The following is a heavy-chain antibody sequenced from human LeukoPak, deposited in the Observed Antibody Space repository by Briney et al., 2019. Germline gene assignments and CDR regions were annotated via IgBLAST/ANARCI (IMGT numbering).Heavy chain of an antibody. CDR2: FYSGGST. J-gene: IGHJ1*01. CDR1: GFTVSDNY. V-gene: IGHV3-66*01. CDR3: ASSSWSSEYFHY. D-gene: IGHD6-13*01. Sequence: GGSLRLSCAASGFTVSDNYMSWVRQAPGKGLEWVSVFYSGGSTRYADSVKGRFTISRDNSKNTLYLQLNSLRAEDTAVYFCASSSWSSEYFHYWGQGTLVTISS.